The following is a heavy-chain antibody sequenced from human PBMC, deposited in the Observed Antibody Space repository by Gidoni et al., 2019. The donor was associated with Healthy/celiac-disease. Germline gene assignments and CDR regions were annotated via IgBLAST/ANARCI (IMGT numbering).Heavy chain of an antibody. J-gene: IGHJ6*03. CDR2: IYSGGST. CDR3: ARGRIVGGPYYYYMDV. D-gene: IGHD3-16*01. Sequence: EVHLVVSVGGFIPPGVSLRLSCAASGFSVSRHYLSWVRQAPGKGLEWVSVIYSGGSTYYADSVKGRFTISRDNSKNTLYLQMNSLRAEDTAVYYCARGRIVGGPYYYYMDVWGKGTTVTVSS. V-gene: IGHV3-53*01. CDR1: GFSVSRHY.